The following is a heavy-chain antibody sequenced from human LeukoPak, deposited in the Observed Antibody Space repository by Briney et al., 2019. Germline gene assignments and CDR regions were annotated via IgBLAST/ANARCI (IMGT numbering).Heavy chain of an antibody. Sequence: ASVKVSCKASGYTFTSYGISWVRQAPGLGLERMGWISAYNGNTNYAQKLQGRVTMTTDTSTSTAYMELRSLRSDDTAVYYCARDHPTYDDFWSGYYEAGFDSWGQGTLVTVSS. CDR2: ISAYNGNT. V-gene: IGHV1-18*01. CDR3: ARDHPTYDDFWSGYYEAGFDS. CDR1: GYTFTSYG. D-gene: IGHD3-3*01. J-gene: IGHJ4*02.